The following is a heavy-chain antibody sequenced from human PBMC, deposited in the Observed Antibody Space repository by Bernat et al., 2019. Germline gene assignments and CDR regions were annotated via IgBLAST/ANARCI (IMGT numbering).Heavy chain of an antibody. J-gene: IGHJ5*02. V-gene: IGHV1-46*01. CDR1: GYTFTSYY. D-gene: IGHD4-11*01. CDR2: INPSGGST. Sequence: QVQLVQSGAEVKKPGASVKVSSKASGYTFTSYYMHWVRQAPGQGLEWMGIINPSGGSTSYAQKFQGRVTMTRDTSTSTVYMELSSLRSEDTAVYYCARERTTIWFDPWGQGTLVTVSS. CDR3: ARERTTIWFDP.